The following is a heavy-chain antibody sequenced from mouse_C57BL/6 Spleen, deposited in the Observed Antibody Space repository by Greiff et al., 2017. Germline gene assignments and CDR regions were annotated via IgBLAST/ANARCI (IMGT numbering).Heavy chain of an antibody. CDR2: ISSGSSTI. V-gene: IGHV5-17*01. D-gene: IGHD2-1*01. CDR1: GFTFSDYG. Sequence: EVHLVESGGGLVKPGGSLKLSCAASGFTFSDYGMHWVRQAPEKGLEWVAYISSGSSTIYYADTVEGRFTISRDNAKNTLFLQMTSLRSEDTAMYYCARRYYGNPYYFDYWGQGTTLTVSS. J-gene: IGHJ2*01. CDR3: ARRYYGNPYYFDY.